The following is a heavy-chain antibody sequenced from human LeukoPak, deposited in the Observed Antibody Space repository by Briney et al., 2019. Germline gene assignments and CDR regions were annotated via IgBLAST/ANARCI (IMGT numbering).Heavy chain of an antibody. V-gene: IGHV3-21*01. CDR3: LRGDRRDF. CDR1: GLTFSTYG. Sequence: GGTLRLSCAASGLTFSTYGMNWVRQAPGKGLEWVSSISSGSGSMFYIDSVRGRFTISRDNARNSLYLQMNSLRVEDTAVYYCLRGDRRDFWGQGTLVTVSS. CDR2: ISSGSGSM. J-gene: IGHJ4*02.